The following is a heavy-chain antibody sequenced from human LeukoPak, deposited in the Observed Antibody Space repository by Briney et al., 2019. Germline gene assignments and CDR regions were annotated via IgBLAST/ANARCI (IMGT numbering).Heavy chain of an antibody. V-gene: IGHV3-21*01. Sequence: GGSLRLSCAASGFTFSTYGMHWVRQAPGKGLEWVSSINGDGRYIYYADSMKGRFTISRDNAKNSLYLQMNSLRAEDTAMYYCVRVWGHSGYDYFPFDYWGQGTLVTVSS. D-gene: IGHD5-12*01. J-gene: IGHJ4*02. CDR2: INGDGRYI. CDR1: GFTFSTYG. CDR3: VRVWGHSGYDYFPFDY.